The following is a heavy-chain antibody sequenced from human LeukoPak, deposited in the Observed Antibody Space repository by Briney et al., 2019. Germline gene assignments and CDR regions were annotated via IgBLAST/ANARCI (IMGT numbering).Heavy chain of an antibody. CDR2: INPNSGGT. CDR1: GYTFTGYY. CDR3: ARELGINAFDV. Sequence: GASVKVSCKASGYTFTGYYMHWVRQAPGQGLEWAGRINPNSGGTNYAQKFQGRVTMTTDTSISTAYMELSRLTSDDTTVYYCARELGINAFDVWGQGTLVTVSS. J-gene: IGHJ3*01. D-gene: IGHD1-26*01. V-gene: IGHV1-2*06.